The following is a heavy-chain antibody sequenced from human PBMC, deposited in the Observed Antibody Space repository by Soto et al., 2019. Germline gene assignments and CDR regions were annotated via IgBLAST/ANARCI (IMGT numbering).Heavy chain of an antibody. D-gene: IGHD3-3*01. Sequence: PSETLSLTCTVSGGSISSGGYYWSWIRQHPGKGLEWIGYIYYSGSTYYNPSLKSRVTISVDTSKNQFSLKLSSVTAADTAVYYCARDQGPEKQFGVPPNNWFDPWGQGTLVTVSS. J-gene: IGHJ5*02. CDR1: GGSISSGGYY. V-gene: IGHV4-31*03. CDR2: IYYSGST. CDR3: ARDQGPEKQFGVPPNNWFDP.